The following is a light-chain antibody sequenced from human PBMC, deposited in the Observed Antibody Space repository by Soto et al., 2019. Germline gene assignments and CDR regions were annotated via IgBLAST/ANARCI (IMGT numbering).Light chain of an antibody. CDR3: CSYTSSTSVI. CDR2: EVS. V-gene: IGLV2-14*01. J-gene: IGLJ2*01. CDR1: SSDVGRYNY. Sequence: QSALTEPASVSGSPGQSITISCTGTSSDVGRYNYVSWFQQHPGKAPKLMIFEVSTRPSGVSNRFSGSKSGNTASLTISGLQIEDEADYYCCSYTSSTSVIFGGGTKLTVL.